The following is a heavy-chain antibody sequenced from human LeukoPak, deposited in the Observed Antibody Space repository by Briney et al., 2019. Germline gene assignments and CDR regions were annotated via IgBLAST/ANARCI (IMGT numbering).Heavy chain of an antibody. CDR3: ARDSNSDFWSGYYTNYFDY. CDR1: GGTFSSYA. D-gene: IGHD3-3*01. J-gene: IGHJ4*02. Sequence: SVKVSCKASGGTFSSYAISWVRQAPGQGLEWMGGIIPIFGTANYAQKFQGRVTITADESTSTAYMELSSLRSEDTAVYYCARDSNSDFWSGYYTNYFDYWGQGTLVTVSS. V-gene: IGHV1-69*13. CDR2: IIPIFGTA.